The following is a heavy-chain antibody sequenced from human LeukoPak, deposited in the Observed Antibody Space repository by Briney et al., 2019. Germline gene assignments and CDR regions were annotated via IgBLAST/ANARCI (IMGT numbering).Heavy chain of an antibody. CDR2: IYTSGSTT. J-gene: IGHJ3*02. D-gene: IGHD3-22*01. V-gene: IGHV4-4*07. CDR1: GGSISSYY. CDR3: ATDRPPYYYDSSGTDHGDAFDI. Sequence: SETLSLTCTVSGGSISSYYCSWIRQSAGKGLEWIGRIYTSGSTTNYNPSLKSRVTMSVDTSKNQFSLKLSSVTAADTAVYCCATDRPPYYYDSSGTDHGDAFDIWGQGTMVTVSS.